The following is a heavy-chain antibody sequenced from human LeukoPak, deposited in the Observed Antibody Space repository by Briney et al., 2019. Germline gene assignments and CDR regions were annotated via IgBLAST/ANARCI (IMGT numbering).Heavy chain of an antibody. V-gene: IGHV3-7*01. D-gene: IGHD3-3*01. Sequence: GGSLRLSCAASGFTFSSYWTSWVRQAPGKGLEWVANIKQDGSEKYYVDSVKGRFTISRDNAKNSLYLQMNSLRAEDTAVYYCARKKVSDFWSGYYYFDYWGQGTLVTVSS. CDR1: GFTFSSYW. CDR3: ARKKVSDFWSGYYYFDY. J-gene: IGHJ4*02. CDR2: IKQDGSEK.